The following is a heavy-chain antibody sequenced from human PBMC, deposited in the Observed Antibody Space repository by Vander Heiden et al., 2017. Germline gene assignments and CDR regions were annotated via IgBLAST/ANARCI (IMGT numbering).Heavy chain of an antibody. D-gene: IGHD6-13*01. J-gene: IGHJ4*02. Sequence: EVQLLESGGGLVQPGGSLRLSCAASGFTFSSYAMSWVRQAPGKGLEWVSAISGSGGSTYYADAVKGRFTISRDNSKNTLYLQMNSLRAEDTAVYYCAKPLSSSWYLWVYWGQGTLVTVSS. CDR1: GFTFSSYA. CDR3: AKPLSSSWYLWVY. CDR2: ISGSGGST. V-gene: IGHV3-23*01.